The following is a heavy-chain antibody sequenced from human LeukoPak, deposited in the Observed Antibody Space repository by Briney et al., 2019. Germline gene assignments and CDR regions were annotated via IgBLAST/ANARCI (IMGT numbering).Heavy chain of an antibody. CDR3: AKAGSSWYRNYFDY. Sequence: HTGGSLRLSCTVSGFTVSSNSMSWVRQAPGKGLEWVSFIYSDNTHYSDSVKGRFTISRDNSKNTLYLQMNSLRAEDTAVYYCAKAGSSWYRNYFDYWGQGTLVTVSS. CDR1: GFTVSSNS. D-gene: IGHD6-13*01. CDR2: IYSDNT. J-gene: IGHJ4*02. V-gene: IGHV3-53*01.